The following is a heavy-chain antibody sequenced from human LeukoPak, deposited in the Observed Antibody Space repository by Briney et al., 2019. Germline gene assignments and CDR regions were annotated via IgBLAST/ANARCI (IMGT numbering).Heavy chain of an antibody. CDR1: GGSISSSSYY. CDR3: ARGTYYCDSSGRPWFDP. Sequence: SETLSLTCTVSGGSISSSSYYWGWIRQPPGKGLEWIGSIYYSGSTYYNPSLKSRVTISVDTSKNQFSLKLSSVTAADTAVYYCARGTYYCDSSGRPWFDPWGQGTLVTVSS. D-gene: IGHD3-22*01. CDR2: IYYSGST. V-gene: IGHV4-39*07. J-gene: IGHJ5*02.